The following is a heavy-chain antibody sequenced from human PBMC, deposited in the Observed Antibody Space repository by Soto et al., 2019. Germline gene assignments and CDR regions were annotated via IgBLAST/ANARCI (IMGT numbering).Heavy chain of an antibody. CDR1: GFTFSSYW. CDR3: ARDYRSWYPPYYYYGVDV. Sequence: GGSLRLSCAASGFTFSSYWMHWVRQAPGKGLVWVSRINSDGSSTSYADSVKGRFTISRDNAKNTLYLQMNSLRAEDTAVYYCARDYRSWYPPYYYYGVDVWGQGTTVTVSS. CDR2: INSDGSST. D-gene: IGHD6-13*01. J-gene: IGHJ6*02. V-gene: IGHV3-74*01.